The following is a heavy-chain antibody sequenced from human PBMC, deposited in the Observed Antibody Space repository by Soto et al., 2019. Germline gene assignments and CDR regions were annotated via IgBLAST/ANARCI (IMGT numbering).Heavy chain of an antibody. Sequence: ASVKVSCKASGYTFTSYGISWVRQAPGQGLEWMGLISAYNGNTNYAQKLQGRVTLTRDTSTSTAYMEVSGLSSDDTAVYYCARDPNFSLTFHYYGMDVWGQGTTVTVSS. CDR3: ARDPNFSLTFHYYGMDV. J-gene: IGHJ6*02. CDR1: GYTFTSYG. V-gene: IGHV1-18*01. CDR2: ISAYNGNT.